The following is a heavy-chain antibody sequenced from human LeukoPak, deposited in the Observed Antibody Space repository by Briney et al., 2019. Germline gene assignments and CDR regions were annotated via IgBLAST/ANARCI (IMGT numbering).Heavy chain of an antibody. CDR1: GGSIRSHY. J-gene: IGHJ5*02. CDR3: ARGGRSWYEISRFDP. V-gene: IGHV4-59*11. CDR2: FYYSGST. D-gene: IGHD5-12*01. Sequence: PSETLSLTCTVSGGSIRSHYWSWIRQPPGKGLEWIGYFYYSGSTNYNPSLKSRVTISVDTSKNQFSLKLTSVTAADTAVYYCARGGRSWYEISRFDPWGQGTLVTVSS.